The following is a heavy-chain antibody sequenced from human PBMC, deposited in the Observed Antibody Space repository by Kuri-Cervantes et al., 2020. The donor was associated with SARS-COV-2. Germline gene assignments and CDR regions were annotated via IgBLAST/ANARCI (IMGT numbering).Heavy chain of an antibody. CDR1: GFTFSSYA. D-gene: IGHD6-6*01. CDR3: AARNFDY. V-gene: IGHV3-23*01. CDR2: ISGSGGST. Sequence: GESLKISCAASGFTFSSYAMSWVRQAPGKGLEWVSAISGSGGSTYYADSVKGRFTISRDNSKNTLFLQMNFLRPEDTAMYYCAARNFDYGGQGTLVTVSS. J-gene: IGHJ4*02.